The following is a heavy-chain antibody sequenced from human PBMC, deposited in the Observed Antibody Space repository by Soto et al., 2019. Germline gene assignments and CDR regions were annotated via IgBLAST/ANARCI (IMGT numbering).Heavy chain of an antibody. V-gene: IGHV5-51*01. Sequence: PGESLKISCKGSGYSFTSYWIGWVRQMPGKGLEWMGIIYPCDSDTRYSPSFQGQVTISADKSISTAYLQWSSLKASDTAKYYCPRPTPTNGGSSSSFYYYGMDVWGQGTTVTVSS. CDR1: GYSFTSYW. D-gene: IGHD6-6*01. CDR3: PRPTPTNGGSSSSFYYYGMDV. J-gene: IGHJ6*02. CDR2: IYPCDSDT.